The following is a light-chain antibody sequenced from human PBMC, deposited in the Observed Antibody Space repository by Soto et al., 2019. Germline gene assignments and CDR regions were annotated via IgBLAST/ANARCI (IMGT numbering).Light chain of an antibody. J-gene: IGKJ1*01. CDR2: DAS. CDR3: QQSYSTLGT. CDR1: QSISPW. V-gene: IGKV1-5*01. Sequence: DIQMTQSPSTLSASVGDRVTIACRASQSISPWLAWFQQKPGKAPKLLIYDASTLESGVPSRFSGGGSGTDFTLTISSLQPEDFATYYCQQSYSTLGTFGQGTKVDIK.